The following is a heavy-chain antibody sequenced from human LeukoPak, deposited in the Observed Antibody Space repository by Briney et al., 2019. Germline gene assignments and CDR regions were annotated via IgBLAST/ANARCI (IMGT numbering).Heavy chain of an antibody. CDR1: GYTFTSYG. CDR2: ISAYNGNT. Sequence: ASVKVSRKASGYTFTSYGISWVRQAPGQGLEWMGWISAYNGNTNYAQKLQGRVTMTTDTSTSTAYMELRSLRSDDTAVYYCARVLTTGEHFAYWGQGTLVTVSS. J-gene: IGHJ4*02. CDR3: ARVLTTGEHFAY. V-gene: IGHV1-18*01. D-gene: IGHD7-27*01.